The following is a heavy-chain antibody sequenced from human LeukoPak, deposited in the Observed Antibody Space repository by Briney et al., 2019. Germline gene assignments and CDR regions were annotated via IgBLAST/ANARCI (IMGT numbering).Heavy chain of an antibody. CDR1: GYTFTSYD. D-gene: IGHD6-19*01. J-gene: IGHJ4*02. Sequence: GPVKVSCKASGYTFTSYDINWVRQATGQGLEWMGWLNPNSGNTGYAQKFQGRVTMTRNTSISTAYMELSSLRSEDTAVYYCARVVKSGSGWFLDYWGQGTLVTVSS. CDR3: ARVVKSGSGWFLDY. V-gene: IGHV1-8*01. CDR2: LNPNSGNT.